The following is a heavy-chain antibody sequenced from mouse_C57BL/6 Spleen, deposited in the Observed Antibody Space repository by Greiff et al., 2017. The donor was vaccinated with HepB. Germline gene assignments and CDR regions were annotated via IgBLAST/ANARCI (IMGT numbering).Heavy chain of an antibody. V-gene: IGHV1-59*01. D-gene: IGHD1-1*01. CDR2: IDPSDSYT. CDR3: ARPDGSYYFDY. J-gene: IGHJ2*01. Sequence: QVQLQQPGAELVRPGTSVKLSCKASGYTFTSYWMHWVKQRPGQGLEWIGVIDPSDSYTNYNQKFKGKATLTVDTSSSTAYMQLSSLTSEDSAVYYCARPDGSYYFDYWGQGTTLTVSS. CDR1: GYTFTSYW.